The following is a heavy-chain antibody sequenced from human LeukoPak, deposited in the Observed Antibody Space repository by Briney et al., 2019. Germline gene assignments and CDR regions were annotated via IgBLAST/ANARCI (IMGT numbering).Heavy chain of an antibody. J-gene: IGHJ6*02. CDR3: TTRACHAGGCSSSFYYYYGLHF. V-gene: IGHV1-69*13. CDR2: IIPIFGTA. D-gene: IGHD3-16*01. CDR1: GNSISNYA. Sequence: VASVKVSCTASGNSISNYAVSWVRQAPGQGFEWMRGIIPIFGTADYAQKFQGRVTITADQSTSTTYMALSSLKSEDTATYYCTTRACHAGGCSSSFYYYYGLHFWGQGTTVSVSS.